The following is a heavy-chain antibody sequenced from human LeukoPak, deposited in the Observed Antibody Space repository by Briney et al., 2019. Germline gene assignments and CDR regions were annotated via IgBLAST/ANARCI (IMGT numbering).Heavy chain of an antibody. CDR1: GYTFTSYG. CDR3: ARGLDQLLNIRWYNWFDP. V-gene: IGHV1-8*03. D-gene: IGHD2-2*01. J-gene: IGHJ5*02. Sequence: GASVKVSCKASGYTFTSYGISWVRQATGQGLEWMGWMNPNSGNTGYAQKFQGRVTITRNTSISTAYMELSSLRSEDTAVYYCARGLDQLLNIRWYNWFDPWGQGTLVTVSS. CDR2: MNPNSGNT.